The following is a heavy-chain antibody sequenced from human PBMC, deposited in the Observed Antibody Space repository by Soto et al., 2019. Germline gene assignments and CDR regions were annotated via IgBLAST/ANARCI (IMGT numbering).Heavy chain of an antibody. Sequence: ASVKVSCKASGGTFSSYAISWVRQAPGQGLEWMGGIIPIYGNTNYAQKFQGRVTMTTDASTSTAYMELRSLRSDDTAVYYCARVNYYDSSGYDFWGQGTLVTVSS. CDR2: IIPIYGNT. CDR3: ARVNYYDSSGYDF. J-gene: IGHJ4*02. CDR1: GGTFSSYA. D-gene: IGHD3-22*01. V-gene: IGHV1-69*05.